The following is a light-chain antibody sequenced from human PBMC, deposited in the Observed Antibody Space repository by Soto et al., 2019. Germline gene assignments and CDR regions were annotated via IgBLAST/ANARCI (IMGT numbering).Light chain of an antibody. CDR1: NIGSKS. CDR2: DDS. V-gene: IGLV3-21*02. J-gene: IGLJ1*01. Sequence: LTQPPSVSVAPGQTATITCGGDNIGSKSVHWYQQKPGQAPVLVVHDDSDRPSGIPERFSGSNSGKTATLTISRVEAGDEADYYCQVWHSSTDHYVFGIGTKVTVL. CDR3: QVWHSSTDHYV.